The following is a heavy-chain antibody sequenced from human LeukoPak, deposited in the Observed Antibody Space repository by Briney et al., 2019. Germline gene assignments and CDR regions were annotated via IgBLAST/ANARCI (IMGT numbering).Heavy chain of an antibody. CDR2: IYYSGST. J-gene: IGHJ2*01. CDR3: ARPPTTADRWYFDL. Sequence: SETLSLTCTVSGGSISSYYWSWIRQPPGKGLEWIGYIYYSGSTNYNPSLKSRVTISVDTSKNQFSLKLSSVTAADTAVYYCARPPTTADRWYFDLWGRGTLVTVSS. CDR1: GGSISSYY. D-gene: IGHD4-17*01. V-gene: IGHV4-59*01.